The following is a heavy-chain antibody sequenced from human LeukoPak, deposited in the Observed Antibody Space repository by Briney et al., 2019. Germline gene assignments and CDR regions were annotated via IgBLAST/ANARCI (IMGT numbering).Heavy chain of an antibody. V-gene: IGHV3-30*02. J-gene: IGHJ4*02. Sequence: GGSLRLSCAASGFTFSSYAMHWARQAPGKGLEWAASVRQDGKLKFYADSVKARFTISRDNSKNTVFLQMDSLRAEDTAQYYCSRERGDREFDYWGQGTLVTVSS. CDR1: GFTFSSYA. D-gene: IGHD1-1*01. CDR2: VRQDGKLK. CDR3: SRERGDREFDY.